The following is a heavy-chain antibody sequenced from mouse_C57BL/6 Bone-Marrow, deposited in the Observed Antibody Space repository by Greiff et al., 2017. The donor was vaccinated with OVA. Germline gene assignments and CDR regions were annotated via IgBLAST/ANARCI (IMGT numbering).Heavy chain of an antibody. CDR3: AREGYDYDVKAY. V-gene: IGHV1-55*01. CDR1: GYTFTSYW. CDR2: IYPGSGST. Sequence: QVQLQQPGAELVKPGASVKMSCKASGYTFTSYWITWVKQRPGQGLEWIGDIYPGSGSTNYNEKFKSKATLTVDTSSSTAYMQLSSLTSEDSAVYYGAREGYDYDVKAYWGQGTLVTVSA. D-gene: IGHD2-4*01. J-gene: IGHJ3*01.